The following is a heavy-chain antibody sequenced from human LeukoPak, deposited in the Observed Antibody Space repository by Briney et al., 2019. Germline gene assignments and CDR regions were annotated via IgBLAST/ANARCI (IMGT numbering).Heavy chain of an antibody. CDR1: GGSVTSYY. CDR3: ARDVRSSSWTTGWFDP. Sequence: SETLSLTCTVSGGSVTSYYWGWIRQPPGKGLEWIGHIYYTGSTNYNPSLKSRVTISVDTSKNQFSLNLRSVTAADTAVYFCARDVRSSSWTTGWFDPWGQGTLVTVSS. CDR2: IYYTGST. V-gene: IGHV4-59*02. D-gene: IGHD2-15*01. J-gene: IGHJ5*02.